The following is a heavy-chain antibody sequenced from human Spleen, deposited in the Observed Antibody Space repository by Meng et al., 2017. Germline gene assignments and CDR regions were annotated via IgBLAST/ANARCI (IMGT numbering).Heavy chain of an antibody. CDR1: GGSIRSTSNY. J-gene: IGHJ4*02. D-gene: IGHD3-16*01. Sequence: QVQLQESVPGLVKPSKTLSLTCTVSGGSIRSTSNYWDWVRQPPGTRLEWIGSIYYSGATYYNPSLKSRVTMSVDTSKNQFSLRLSSVTAADTAVYFCARRVHDGRHYHYFDYWGQGALVTVSS. V-gene: IGHV4-39*01. CDR2: IYYSGAT. CDR3: ARRVHDGRHYHYFDY.